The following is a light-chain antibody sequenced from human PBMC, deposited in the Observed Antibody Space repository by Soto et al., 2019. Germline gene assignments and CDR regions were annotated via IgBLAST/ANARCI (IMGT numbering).Light chain of an antibody. CDR3: SSYTTSTTVV. V-gene: IGLV2-14*03. J-gene: IGLJ1*01. CDR2: EVS. Sequence: QSALTQPASVFGSPGQSITFSCTGTSSDVGGYNFVSWYQQHPGNAPKLMIYEVSSRPSGVSNRFSGSKSGNTASLTISGLQPEDEADYYCSSYTTSTTVVFGTGTKVTV. CDR1: SSDVGGYNF.